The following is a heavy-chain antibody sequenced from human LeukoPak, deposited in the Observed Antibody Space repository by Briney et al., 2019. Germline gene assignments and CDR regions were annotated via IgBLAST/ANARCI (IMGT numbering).Heavy chain of an antibody. CDR1: GYSFTSYW. D-gene: IGHD3-16*01. CDR2: IYPDNSDT. Sequence: GESLKISCQGSGYSFTSYWIGWVRQMPGKGLEWMGIIYPDNSDTRYSPSFQDQVTISADKSISTAYLQWSSLKASDTAMYYCARPPLANDAFDIWGQGTMVTVSS. J-gene: IGHJ3*02. CDR3: ARPPLANDAFDI. V-gene: IGHV5-51*01.